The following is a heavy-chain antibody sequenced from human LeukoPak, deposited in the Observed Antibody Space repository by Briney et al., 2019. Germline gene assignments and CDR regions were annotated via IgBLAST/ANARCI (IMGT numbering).Heavy chain of an antibody. CDR3: ARFDYGSGSYFRYFDY. CDR1: GGSVSSGSYY. CDR2: IYYSGST. J-gene: IGHJ4*02. D-gene: IGHD3-10*01. V-gene: IGHV4-61*01. Sequence: SETLSLTCTVSGGSVSSGSYYWSWIRQPPGKGLEWIGYIYYSGSTNCNPSLKSRVTISVDTSKNQFSLKLSSVTAADTAVYYCARFDYGSGSYFRYFDYWGQGTLVTVSS.